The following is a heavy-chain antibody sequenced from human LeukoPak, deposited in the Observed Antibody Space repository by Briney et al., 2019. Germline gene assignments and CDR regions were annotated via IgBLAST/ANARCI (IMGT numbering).Heavy chain of an antibody. CDR2: IYYSGST. CDR1: GGSFSSNSNY. Sequence: SETLSLTCTVSGGSFSSNSNYWSWLRQPPGKGLEWIGHIYYSGSTNYNPSLKSRVTISVTKNQFSLKLSSVTAADTAVYFCARSAAGLSYGMDVWGQGTTVTVSS. J-gene: IGHJ6*02. CDR3: ARSAAGLSYGMDV. V-gene: IGHV4-61*05. D-gene: IGHD6-13*01.